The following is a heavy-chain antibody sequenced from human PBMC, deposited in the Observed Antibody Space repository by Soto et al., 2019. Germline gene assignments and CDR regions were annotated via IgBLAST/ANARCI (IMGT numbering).Heavy chain of an antibody. J-gene: IGHJ6*02. V-gene: IGHV5-51*01. CDR2: IYPGDSDT. Sequence: GESLKISCKGSVYSFTSYWIGWVRQMPGKGLELMGIIYPGDSDTRYSPSFQGQVTISADKSISTAYLQWSSLKASDTAMYYCARQGDYDILTGPNPPYYYGMDVWGQGTTVTVSS. CDR3: ARQGDYDILTGPNPPYYYGMDV. D-gene: IGHD3-9*01. CDR1: VYSFTSYW.